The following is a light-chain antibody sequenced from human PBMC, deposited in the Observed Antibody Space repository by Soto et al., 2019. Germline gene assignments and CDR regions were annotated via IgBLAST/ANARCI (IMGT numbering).Light chain of an antibody. V-gene: IGKV3-15*01. Sequence: EIVMTQSPATLSVSPGERATLSCRASQSVSSNLAWYQQKPGQAPRLLIYGASTRATGIPARFSGSGSVTEYTLTISGLQSEDFAVYYCQQYNNWPETFGQGTKVAI. CDR2: GAS. CDR1: QSVSSN. J-gene: IGKJ1*01. CDR3: QQYNNWPET.